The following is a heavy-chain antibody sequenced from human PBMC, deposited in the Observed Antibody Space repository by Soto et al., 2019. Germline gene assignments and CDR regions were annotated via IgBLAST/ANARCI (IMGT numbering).Heavy chain of an antibody. D-gene: IGHD2-15*01. Sequence: GGSLRLSCAASGFTFSNYWMHWVRQAPGKGLVWVSRINRDGSSTAYADSVKGRFTVSRDNAKNTVYLEMHSLRVEDTAVYYCARNIRDYWGQGTLVTVSS. CDR1: GFTFSNYW. CDR3: ARNIRDY. CDR2: INRDGSST. V-gene: IGHV3-74*03. J-gene: IGHJ4*02.